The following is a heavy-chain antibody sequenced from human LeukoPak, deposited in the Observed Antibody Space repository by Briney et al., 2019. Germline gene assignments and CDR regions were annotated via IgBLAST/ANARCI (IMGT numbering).Heavy chain of an antibody. Sequence: KASETLSLTCTVSGGSISSSSYYWGWIRQPPGKGLEWIGSIYYSGSTYYNPSLKSRVTISVDTSKNQFSLKLSSVTAADTAVYYCARPLNYDILTGYGYWGQGTLVTVSS. J-gene: IGHJ4*02. CDR2: IYYSGST. V-gene: IGHV4-39*01. CDR1: GGSISSSSYY. D-gene: IGHD3-9*01. CDR3: ARPLNYDILTGYGY.